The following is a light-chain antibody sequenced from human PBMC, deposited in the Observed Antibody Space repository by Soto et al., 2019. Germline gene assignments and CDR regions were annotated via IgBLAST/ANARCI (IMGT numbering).Light chain of an antibody. CDR3: SSYAGSNNYV. Sequence: QSALTQPPSASGSPGQSVTISCTGTSSDVGGYNYVSWYQQHPGKVPKLMIYEVSQRPSGVPDRFSGSKSGNTASLTVSGLQAEDEADYYCSSYAGSNNYVFGTGTKVTVL. CDR1: SSDVGGYNY. V-gene: IGLV2-8*01. CDR2: EVS. J-gene: IGLJ1*01.